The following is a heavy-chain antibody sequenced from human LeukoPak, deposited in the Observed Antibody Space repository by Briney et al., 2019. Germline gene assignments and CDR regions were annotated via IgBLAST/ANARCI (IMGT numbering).Heavy chain of an antibody. D-gene: IGHD1-26*01. J-gene: IGHJ4*02. Sequence: PGGSPRLSCAASEFTFSSYAMSWVRQAPGKGREWVSAISGSGGSTYYADSVKGRFTISRDNSKNTLYLQMNSLRAEDTAVYYCAKGSEWELLQSFFDYWGQGTLVTVSS. CDR3: AKGSEWELLQSFFDY. V-gene: IGHV3-23*01. CDR1: EFTFSSYA. CDR2: ISGSGGST.